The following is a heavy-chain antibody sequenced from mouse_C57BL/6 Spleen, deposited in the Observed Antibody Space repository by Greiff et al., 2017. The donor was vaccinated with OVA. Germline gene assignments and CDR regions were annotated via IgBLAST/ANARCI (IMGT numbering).Heavy chain of an antibody. CDR2: IWSGGST. V-gene: IGHV2-2*01. CDR1: GFSLTSYG. J-gene: IGHJ4*01. CDR3: ARNSLGYYYAMGY. Sequence: QVQLQQSGPGLVQPSQSLSITCTVSGFSLTSYGVHWVRQSPGKGLEWLGVIWSGGSTDYNAAFISRLSISKDNSKSQVFFKMNSLQADDTAIYYCARNSLGYYYAMGYWGQGTSVTVSS.